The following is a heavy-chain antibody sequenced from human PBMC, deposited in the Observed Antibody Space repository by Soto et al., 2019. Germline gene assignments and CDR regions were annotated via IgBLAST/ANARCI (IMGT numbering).Heavy chain of an antibody. CDR2: ISDSGGSA. Sequence: EVQLLESGGGLVQPGNSLRLSCAASGFPLSRYAMSWVRQAPGKGLEWVSGISDSGGSAYYADSVKGRFTISRDNSKNTLYLQIHSLRAEDTAVYYGAKDDKYSGSKHAFDIWGQGTMVTVSS. V-gene: IGHV3-23*01. J-gene: IGHJ3*02. CDR1: GFPLSRYA. D-gene: IGHD1-26*01. CDR3: AKDDKYSGSKHAFDI.